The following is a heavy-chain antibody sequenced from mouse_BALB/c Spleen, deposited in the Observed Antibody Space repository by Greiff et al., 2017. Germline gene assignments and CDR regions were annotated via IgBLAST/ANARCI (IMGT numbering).Heavy chain of an antibody. D-gene: IGHD1-2*01. Sequence: QVQLKESGPGLVAPSQSLSITCTVSGFSLTSYDISWIRQPPGKGLEWLGVIWTGGGTNYNSAFMSRLSISKDNSKSQVFLKMNSLQTDDTAIYCCVRGPYGSFAYWGQGTLVTVSA. J-gene: IGHJ3*01. V-gene: IGHV2-9-2*01. CDR2: IWTGGGT. CDR3: VRGPYGSFAY. CDR1: GFSLTSYD.